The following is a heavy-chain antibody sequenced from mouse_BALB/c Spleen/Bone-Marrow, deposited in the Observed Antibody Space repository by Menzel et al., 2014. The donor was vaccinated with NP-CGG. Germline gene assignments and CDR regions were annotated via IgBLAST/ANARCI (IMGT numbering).Heavy chain of an antibody. Sequence: EVQLQQSGPELVKPGASVKVSCKASGYAFTSYNMYWVKQSHGKSLEWIGHIDPYNGGTSYNQKFKGKATLTVDKSSSTAYMHHNSLASEDSAVYYCAREDYGKGFAYWGQGTLVTVSA. D-gene: IGHD2-1*01. CDR3: AREDYGKGFAY. CDR1: GYAFTSYN. V-gene: IGHV1S135*01. CDR2: IDPYNGGT. J-gene: IGHJ3*01.